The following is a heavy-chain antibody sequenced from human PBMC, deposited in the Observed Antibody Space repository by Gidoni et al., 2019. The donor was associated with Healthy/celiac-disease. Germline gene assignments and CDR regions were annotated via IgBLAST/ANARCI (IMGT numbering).Heavy chain of an antibody. J-gene: IGHJ4*02. Sequence: QVQLVQSGAEVKKPGASVKVSCKASGYTFTSYGISWVRQAPGQGLEWMGWISAYNGNTNYAQKLQGRVTMTTDTSTSTAYMELRSLRSDDTAVYYCARGHLRTIFGVVITHVDYWGQGTLVTVSS. CDR3: ARGHLRTIFGVVITHVDY. CDR1: GYTFTSYG. CDR2: ISAYNGNT. D-gene: IGHD3-3*01. V-gene: IGHV1-18*01.